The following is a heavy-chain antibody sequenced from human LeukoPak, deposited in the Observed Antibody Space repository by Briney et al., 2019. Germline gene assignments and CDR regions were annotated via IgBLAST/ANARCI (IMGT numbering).Heavy chain of an antibody. J-gene: IGHJ6*03. CDR2: IYYSGST. D-gene: IGHD5-18*01. Sequence: SETLSLTCTVSGGSISSYYWSWIRQPPGKGLEWIGYIYYSGSTNYNPSLKSRVTILVDTSKNQFSLKLSSVTAADTAVYYCARDGRSYDYYYYYMDVWGKGTTVTISS. CDR3: ARDGRSYDYYYYYMDV. CDR1: GGSISSYY. V-gene: IGHV4-59*01.